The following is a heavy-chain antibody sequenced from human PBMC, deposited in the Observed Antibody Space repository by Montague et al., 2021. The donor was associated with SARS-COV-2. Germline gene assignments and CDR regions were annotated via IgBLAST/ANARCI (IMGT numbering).Heavy chain of an antibody. CDR2: ISSSSSYI. Sequence: SLRLSCAASGFTFSSYSMNWVRQAPGKGLEWVSSISSSSSYIYYADSVKGRFTISRDNAKNSLYLQMNSLRAEDTAGYFCASDAHYDILTGYFGYWGQGTLVTVSS. J-gene: IGHJ4*02. CDR3: ASDAHYDILTGYFGY. V-gene: IGHV3-21*01. CDR1: GFTFSSYS. D-gene: IGHD3-9*01.